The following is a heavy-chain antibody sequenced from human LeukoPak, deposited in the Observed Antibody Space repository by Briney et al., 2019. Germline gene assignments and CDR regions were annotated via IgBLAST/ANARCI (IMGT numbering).Heavy chain of an antibody. V-gene: IGHV3-48*01. CDR2: ISGSSDTI. D-gene: IGHD3-10*01. CDR3: AKDIPVVYVLLWFGEPNPPPNWFDP. J-gene: IGHJ5*02. CDR1: GFSFKTYS. Sequence: GGSLRLSCVASGFSFKTYSMDWVRQAPGKGLQWISYISGSSDTIYYADSLKGRFTISRDNAKNSLYLQMNSLRAEDTALYYCAKDIPVVYVLLWFGEPNPPPNWFDPWGQGTLVTVSS.